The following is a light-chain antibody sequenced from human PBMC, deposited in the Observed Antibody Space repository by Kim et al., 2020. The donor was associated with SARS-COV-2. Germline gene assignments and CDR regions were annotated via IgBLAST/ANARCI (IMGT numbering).Light chain of an antibody. V-gene: IGKV3-20*01. J-gene: IGKJ1*01. Sequence: ETVLTQSPGTLSLSPGERATLSCRASQTAGLNYLAWYQQKPGQAPTLLIFDASIRATGIPDRFSGSGSGTDFTLTISRLEPEDFAVYYCLQYVNSQWTFGQGTKVDIK. CDR2: DAS. CDR3: LQYVNSQWT. CDR1: QTAGLNY.